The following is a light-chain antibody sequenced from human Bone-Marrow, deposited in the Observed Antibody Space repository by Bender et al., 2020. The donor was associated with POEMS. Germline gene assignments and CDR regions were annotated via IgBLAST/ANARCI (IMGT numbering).Light chain of an antibody. CDR2: DVS. CDR3: SSFTSRRTWV. CDR1: SSDVGAYNH. V-gene: IGLV2-14*01. J-gene: IGLJ3*02. Sequence: QSALTQPASVSGSPGQSITISCSGTSSDVGAYNHVSWYQQHPGEAPKLMIYDVSNRPSGVSNRFSGSKSGNTASLTISGLPAEDEADYYCSSFTSRRTWVFGGGTKLTVL.